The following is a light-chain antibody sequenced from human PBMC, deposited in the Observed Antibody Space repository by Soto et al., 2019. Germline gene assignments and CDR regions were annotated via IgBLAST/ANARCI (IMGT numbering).Light chain of an antibody. CDR1: QSVTSNS. Sequence: EIVLTQSPGTLSLSPGERATLSCRASQSVTSNSLAWYQQKPGQAPRLLIYGASSRPTGIPDRFSGSGSGTDFTLTISRLEPEDFAVYYCQQYGDSPPYTFGQGTKLEIK. J-gene: IGKJ2*01. CDR3: QQYGDSPPYT. V-gene: IGKV3-20*01. CDR2: GAS.